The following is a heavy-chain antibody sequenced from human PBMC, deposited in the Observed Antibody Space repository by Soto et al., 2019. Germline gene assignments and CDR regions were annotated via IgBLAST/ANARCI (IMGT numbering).Heavy chain of an antibody. D-gene: IGHD6-13*01. J-gene: IGHJ6*02. Sequence: QVQLVQSGAEVKKPGSSVKVSCKASGGTFSSYAISWVRQAPGQGLEWMGGIIPIFGTANYAQKFQGRVTITADESTSTAYMELSSLRSEDTAVYYCARNGQIIAAAGTPPPGYRYLLDVWGQGTTVTVSS. V-gene: IGHV1-69*01. CDR3: ARNGQIIAAAGTPPPGYRYLLDV. CDR1: GGTFSSYA. CDR2: IIPIFGTA.